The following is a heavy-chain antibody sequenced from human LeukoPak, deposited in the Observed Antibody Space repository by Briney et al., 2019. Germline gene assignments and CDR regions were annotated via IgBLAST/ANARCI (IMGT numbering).Heavy chain of an antibody. D-gene: IGHD6-13*01. J-gene: IGHJ4*02. CDR1: GYTFTGYY. Sequence: ASVKLSCTASGYTFTGYYMHWVRQAPGQGLEWMGWINPNSGGTNYAQQFQGRVTMTRDTSISTAYMELSRLRSDDTAVYYCAGSSGYSSSWYFDYWGQGTLVTVSS. CDR3: AGSSGYSSSWYFDY. CDR2: INPNSGGT. V-gene: IGHV1-2*02.